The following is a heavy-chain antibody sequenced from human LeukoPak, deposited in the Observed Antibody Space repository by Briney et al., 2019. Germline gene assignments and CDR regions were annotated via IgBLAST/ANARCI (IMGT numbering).Heavy chain of an antibody. CDR2: IYYSGST. V-gene: IGHV4-39*01. J-gene: IGHJ6*03. D-gene: IGHD6-13*01. CDR1: GGSISSSSYY. CDR3: ARGEQLVSDYYYYMDV. Sequence: SETLSLTCTVSGGSISSSSYYWGWIRQPPGKGLEWIGSIYYSGSTYYNPSLKSRVTISVDTSKNQFSLKLSSVTAADTAVYYCARGEQLVSDYYYYMDVWGKGTTVTVSS.